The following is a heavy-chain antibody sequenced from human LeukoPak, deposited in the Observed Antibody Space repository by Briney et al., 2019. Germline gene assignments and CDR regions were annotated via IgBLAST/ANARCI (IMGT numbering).Heavy chain of an antibody. V-gene: IGHV4-39*01. J-gene: IGHJ4*02. D-gene: IGHD3-10*01. CDR3: ARHGYYGSGSYFDFDY. CDR1: GGSISSSSYY. Sequence: SETLSLTCTVSGGSISSSSYYWSWIRQPPGKGLEWIGSIYYSGSTYYNPSLKSRVTMSVDTSKNQFSLKLRFVTAADTAVYYCARHGYYGSGSYFDFDYWGQGTLVTVSS. CDR2: IYYSGST.